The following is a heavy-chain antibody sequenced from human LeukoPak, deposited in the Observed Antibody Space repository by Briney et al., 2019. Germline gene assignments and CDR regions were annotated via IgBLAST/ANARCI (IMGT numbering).Heavy chain of an antibody. V-gene: IGHV1-18*01. CDR3: ATSTVVTGDY. CDR2: ISAYNGNT. CDR1: GYTFTSYG. Sequence: GASVKVSCKASGYTFTSYGISWVRQAPGQGLEWMGWISAYNGNTNYAQKLQGRVTMTEDTSTDTAYMELSSLRSEDTAVYYCATSTVVTGDYWGQGTLVTVSS. J-gene: IGHJ4*02. D-gene: IGHD4-23*01.